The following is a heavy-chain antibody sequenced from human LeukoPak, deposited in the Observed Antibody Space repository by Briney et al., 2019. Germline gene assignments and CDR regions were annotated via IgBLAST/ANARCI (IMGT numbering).Heavy chain of an antibody. CDR2: INHSGST. J-gene: IGHJ4*02. D-gene: IGHD1-14*01. Sequence: SETLSLTCAVYGGSFSGYYRSWIRQPPGKGLEWIGEINHSGSTNYNPSLKSRVTISVDTSKNQFSLKLSSVTAADTAVYYCARGAGWGSVSEFDYWGQGTLVTVSS. CDR1: GGSFSGYY. V-gene: IGHV4-34*01. CDR3: ARGAGWGSVSEFDY.